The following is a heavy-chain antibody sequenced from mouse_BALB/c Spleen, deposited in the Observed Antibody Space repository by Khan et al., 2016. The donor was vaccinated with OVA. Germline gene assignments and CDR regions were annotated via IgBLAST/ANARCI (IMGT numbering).Heavy chain of an antibody. J-gene: IGHJ2*01. V-gene: IGHV3-2*02. Sequence: EVQLQESGPGLVKPSQSLSLTCTVTGYSITSGYGWNWIRQFPGNKLEWMGYISYSGITNYNPSLKSRIFITRDTSKNQFFLQLNSVNTEDTATYICARTARIKYWGQGTTLTVSS. CDR2: ISYSGIT. CDR3: ARTARIKY. CDR1: GYSITSGYG. D-gene: IGHD1-2*01.